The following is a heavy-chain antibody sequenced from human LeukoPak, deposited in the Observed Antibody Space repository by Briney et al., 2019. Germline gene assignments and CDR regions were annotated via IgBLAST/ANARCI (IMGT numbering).Heavy chain of an antibody. CDR1: GYTFTSYD. CDR3: ARGPYYDILTGYYKPLYYYYMDV. CDR2: INPKSGNT. D-gene: IGHD3-9*01. Sequence: GASVKVSCKASGYTFTSYDINWVRQATGQGLEWMGWINPKSGNTGYAQKFQGRVTITRNTSISTAYMELSSLRSEDTAVYYCARGPYYDILTGYYKPLYYYYMDVWGKGTTVTVSS. V-gene: IGHV1-8*03. J-gene: IGHJ6*03.